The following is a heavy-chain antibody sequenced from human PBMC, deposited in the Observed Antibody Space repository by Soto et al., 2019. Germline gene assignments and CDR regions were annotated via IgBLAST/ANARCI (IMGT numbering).Heavy chain of an antibody. CDR1: GFNFSSYA. CDR3: ARGLEAGYYFAY. Sequence: EVHLLESGGRLIQPGGSLRLSCAASGFNFSSYAMSWIRQAPGKGPEWVAGITTSGDRSGYADSVKGRFTVSRDNSQKTMYLQLNSLRGDDTAIYYCARGLEAGYYFAYWGQGTLVTVSS. J-gene: IGHJ4*02. D-gene: IGHD3-22*01. CDR2: ITTSGDRS. V-gene: IGHV3-23*01.